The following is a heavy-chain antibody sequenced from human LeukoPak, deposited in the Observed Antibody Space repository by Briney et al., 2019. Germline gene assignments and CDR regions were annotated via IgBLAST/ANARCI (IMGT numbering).Heavy chain of an antibody. CDR3: AREGGTVVIGRFDY. D-gene: IGHD2-2*01. CDR2: IQTDGRDK. J-gene: IGHJ4*02. Sequence: GGSLGLSCAASGIDFRASGMHWVRQAPGMGLEWVTFIQTDGRDKYYAASVAGRFTISRDNSKNTVYLNMNNLRPDDTALYYCAREGGTVVIGRFDYWGQGTLVTVSS. V-gene: IGHV3-30*02. CDR1: GIDFRASG.